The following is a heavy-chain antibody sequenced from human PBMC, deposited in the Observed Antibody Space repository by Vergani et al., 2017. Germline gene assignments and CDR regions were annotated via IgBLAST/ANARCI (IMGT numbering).Heavy chain of an antibody. J-gene: IGHJ6*02. CDR1: GYTFTGYY. Sequence: QVQLVQSGAEVKKPGASVKVSCKASGYTFTGYYMHWVRQAPGQGLEWMGWINPNSGGTNYAQKFQGRVTMTRDTSISTAYMELSRLRSDDTAVYYCARDWYNWNDRGENGMDVWGQGTTVTVSS. V-gene: IGHV1-2*02. CDR2: INPNSGGT. D-gene: IGHD1-20*01. CDR3: ARDWYNWNDRGENGMDV.